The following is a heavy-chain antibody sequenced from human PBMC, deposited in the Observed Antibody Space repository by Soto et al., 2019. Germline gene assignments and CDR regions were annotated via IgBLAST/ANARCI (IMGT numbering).Heavy chain of an antibody. CDR2: INPNSGGT. Sequence: ASVKVSCKASGYTFTGYYMHWVRQAPGQGLEWMGWINPNSGGTNYAQKFQGWVTMTRDTSISTAYMELSRLRSDDTAVYYCARDVAVDDSSAPGRFDYWGQGTLVTVSS. V-gene: IGHV1-2*04. J-gene: IGHJ4*02. CDR3: ARDVAVDDSSAPGRFDY. D-gene: IGHD3-22*01. CDR1: GYTFTGYY.